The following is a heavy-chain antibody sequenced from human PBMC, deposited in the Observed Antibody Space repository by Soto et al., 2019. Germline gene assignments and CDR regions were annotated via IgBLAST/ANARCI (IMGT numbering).Heavy chain of an antibody. CDR1: GFTFSSYA. D-gene: IGHD1-26*01. CDR3: ARSDWWELLPADY. CDR2: ISYDGSNK. J-gene: IGHJ4*02. Sequence: PEGSLRLSCAASGFTFSSYAMHWVRQAPGKGLEWVAVISYDGSNKYYADSVKGRFTISRDNSKNTLYLQMNSLRAEDTAVYYCARSDWWELLPADYWGQGTLVTVSS. V-gene: IGHV3-30-3*01.